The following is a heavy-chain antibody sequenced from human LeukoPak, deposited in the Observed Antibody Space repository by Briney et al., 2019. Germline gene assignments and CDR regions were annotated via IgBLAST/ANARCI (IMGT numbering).Heavy chain of an antibody. V-gene: IGHV3-23*01. CDR3: ANEIRPNDY. CDR2: ISISGDTT. D-gene: IGHD4-17*01. J-gene: IGHJ4*02. Sequence: GGSLRLSCGASGFTFSSHAMTWVRQAPGKGLEWVSAISISGDTTYYADAVKGLFTISRDNSKNTVYLQMNSLRAEDTAVYYCANEIRPNDYWGQGTLVTVSS. CDR1: GFTFSSHA.